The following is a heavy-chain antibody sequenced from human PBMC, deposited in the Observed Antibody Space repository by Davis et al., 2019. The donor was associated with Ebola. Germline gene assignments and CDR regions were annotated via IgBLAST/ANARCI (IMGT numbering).Heavy chain of an antibody. CDR1: GGSFSGYY. D-gene: IGHD3-10*01. J-gene: IGHJ4*02. V-gene: IGHV4-59*12. CDR3: ARDSYGSGSYLQFDY. Sequence: PSETLSLTCAVYGGSFSGYYWSWIRQPPGKGLEWIGYIYYSGSTNYNPSLKSRVTISVDTSKNQFSLKLSSVTAADTAVYYCARDSYGSGSYLQFDYWGQGTLVTVSS. CDR2: IYYSGST.